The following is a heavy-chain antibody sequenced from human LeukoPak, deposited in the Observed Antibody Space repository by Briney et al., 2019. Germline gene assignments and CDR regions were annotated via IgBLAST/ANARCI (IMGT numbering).Heavy chain of an antibody. CDR3: ARRYCSSTSCNPYFFDY. D-gene: IGHD2-2*01. CDR1: GYTFTNYY. CDR2: ISPGDSDA. V-gene: IGHV5-51*01. Sequence: GESLKISCKGSGYTFTNYYIGWVRQTPGKGLEWMGVISPGDSDARYSPSFQGQVTISADKSISTAYLRWSSLKASDTAMYYCARRYCSSTSCNPYFFDYWGQGTLVTVSS. J-gene: IGHJ4*02.